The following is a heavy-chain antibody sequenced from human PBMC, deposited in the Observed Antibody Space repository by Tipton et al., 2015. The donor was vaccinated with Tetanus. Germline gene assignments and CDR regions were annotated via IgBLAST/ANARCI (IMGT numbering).Heavy chain of an antibody. CDR2: IKSKTDGGTT. J-gene: IGHJ6*02. CDR1: GIIFTNAW. Sequence: SLRLSCAASGIIFTNAWMNWVRQAPGKGLEWVGRIKSKTDGGTTDYAAPGKGRFTISRDDSKSTLYLQMNSLTTVDTAVCYCSIGLKPRDIGVVPVSLFYYYDVVDAWGQGTTGAVSS. V-gene: IGHV3-15*07. CDR3: SIGLKPRDIGVVPVSLFYYYDVVDA. D-gene: IGHD2-2*01.